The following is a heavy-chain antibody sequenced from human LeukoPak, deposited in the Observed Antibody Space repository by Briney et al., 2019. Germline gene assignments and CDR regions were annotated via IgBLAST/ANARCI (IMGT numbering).Heavy chain of an antibody. D-gene: IGHD5-18*01. CDR3: ARAGGYSYGDAFDI. V-gene: IGHV1-2*04. Sequence: ASVKVSCKASGYTFTGYYMHWERQAPGQGLEWMGWINPNSGGTNYAQKFQGWVTMTRDTSISTASMELSRLRSDDTAVYYCARAGGYSYGDAFDIWGQGTMVTVSS. CDR2: INPNSGGT. J-gene: IGHJ3*02. CDR1: GYTFTGYY.